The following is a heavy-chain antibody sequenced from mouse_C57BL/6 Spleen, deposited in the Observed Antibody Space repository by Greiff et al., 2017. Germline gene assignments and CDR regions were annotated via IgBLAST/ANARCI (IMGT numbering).Heavy chain of an antibody. V-gene: IGHV1-69*01. CDR2: IDPSDSYT. D-gene: IGHD1-1*01. CDR1: GYTFTSYW. J-gene: IGHJ3*01. Sequence: VQLQQSGAELVMPGASVKLSCKASGYTFTSYWMHWVKQRPGQGLEWIGEIDPSDSYTNYNQKFKGKSTLTVDKSSSTAYMQLSSLTSEDSAVYYCARLYGSSRGFAYWGQGTLVTVSA. CDR3: ARLYGSSRGFAY.